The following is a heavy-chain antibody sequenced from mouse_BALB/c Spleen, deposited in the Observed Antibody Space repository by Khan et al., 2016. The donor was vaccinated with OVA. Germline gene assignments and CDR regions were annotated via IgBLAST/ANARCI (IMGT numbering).Heavy chain of an antibody. V-gene: IGHV3-6*02. CDR3: EGGGSSGPAGFTY. J-gene: IGHJ3*01. CDR2: IRCDGDS. D-gene: IGHD3-1*01. Sequence: EVQLQESGPGLVKPSQSLSLTCSVTGYSITSGYFWNWIRPFPGNKLEWMCYIRCDGDSTYNPSLKNRISITRSTSKNRFFLKLISLISEDTATNYLEGGGSSGPAGFTYWGQGTLVTGSA. CDR1: GYSITSGYF.